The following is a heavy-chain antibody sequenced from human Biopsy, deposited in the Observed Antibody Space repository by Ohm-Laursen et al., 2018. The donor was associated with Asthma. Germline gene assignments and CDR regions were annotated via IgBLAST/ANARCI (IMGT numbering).Heavy chain of an antibody. CDR1: GDSINSGGFS. Sequence: SQTLSLTCAVSGDSINSGGFSWNWNRQPPREGLGWVSYLFHSGTTHYNPSLKSRVTISVDRSKRQFSLKVNSVTAADTAVYYCARMITMIQAANYYSYAMDVWGQGTTVTVSS. CDR2: LFHSGTT. V-gene: IGHV4-30-2*01. J-gene: IGHJ6*02. CDR3: ARMITMIQAANYYSYAMDV. D-gene: IGHD3-22*01.